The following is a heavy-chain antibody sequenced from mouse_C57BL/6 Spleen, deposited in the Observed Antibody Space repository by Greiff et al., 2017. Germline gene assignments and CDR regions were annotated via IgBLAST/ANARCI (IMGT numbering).Heavy chain of an antibody. Sequence: QVQLQQPGTELVKPGASVKLSCKASGYTFTSYWMHWVKQRPGQGLEWIGNINPSNGGTNYNEKFKSKATLTVDKSSSTAYMQLSSLTSEDSAVYDCARSYGNYEGWYFDVWGTGTTVTVSS. CDR1: GYTFTSYW. CDR2: INPSNGGT. CDR3: ARSYGNYEGWYFDV. D-gene: IGHD2-1*01. J-gene: IGHJ1*03. V-gene: IGHV1-53*01.